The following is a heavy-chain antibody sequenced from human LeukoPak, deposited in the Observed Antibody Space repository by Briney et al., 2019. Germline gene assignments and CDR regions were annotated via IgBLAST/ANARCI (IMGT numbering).Heavy chain of an antibody. Sequence: GGSLRLSCAASGFSFTNSWMHWVRQAPGKGLVWVSSINSAATHTTHADSVKGRFTVSRDNAKNSLSLQMNSLRVEDTALYYCARGGISIFGVVIYMDVWGKGTTVTVSS. CDR3: ARGGISIFGVVIYMDV. CDR1: GFSFTNSW. CDR2: INSAATHT. J-gene: IGHJ6*03. D-gene: IGHD3-3*01. V-gene: IGHV3-74*01.